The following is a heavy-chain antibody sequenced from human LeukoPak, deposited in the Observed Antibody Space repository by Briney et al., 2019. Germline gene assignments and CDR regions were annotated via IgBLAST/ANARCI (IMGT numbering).Heavy chain of an antibody. CDR3: AKDATSSWHQSWLDP. CDR1: GFAFNTYV. V-gene: IGHV3-23*01. CDR2: INGGGSNT. D-gene: IGHD6-13*01. Sequence: GSLRLSCVASGFAFNTYVMSWVRQAPGKGLEWVAAINGGGSNTYYADSVKGRFTISRDNSKNMVYLQMNSLRADDTAVYYCAKDATSSWHQSWLDPWGQGTQVTVSS. J-gene: IGHJ5*02.